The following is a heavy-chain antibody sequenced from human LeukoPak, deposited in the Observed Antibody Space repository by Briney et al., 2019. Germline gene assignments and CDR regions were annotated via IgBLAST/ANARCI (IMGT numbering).Heavy chain of an antibody. V-gene: IGHV3-23*01. CDR1: GFTFSSYA. Sequence: GGSLRLSCAASGFTFSSYAMSWVRQAPGKGLEWVSAISSSGGSTYYADSVKGRFTISRDNSKNTLYLQMNSLRAEDTAVYYCAKDHYYGSGSYLDYWGQGTLVTVSS. CDR3: AKDHYYGSGSYLDY. D-gene: IGHD3-10*01. J-gene: IGHJ4*02. CDR2: ISSSGGST.